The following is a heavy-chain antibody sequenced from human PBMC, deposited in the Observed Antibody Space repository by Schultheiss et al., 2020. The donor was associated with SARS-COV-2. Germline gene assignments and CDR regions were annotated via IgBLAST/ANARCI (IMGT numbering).Heavy chain of an antibody. CDR1: GFTFTSSA. D-gene: IGHD6-13*01. V-gene: IGHV1-58*01. Sequence: SVKVSCKASGFTFTSSAVQWVRQARGQRLEWIGWIVVGSGNTNYAQKFQERVTITRDMSTSTAYMELSSLRSEDTAVYYCATGRSSSWPGGYYYGMDVWGQGTTVTVSS. CDR3: ATGRSSSWPGGYYYGMDV. J-gene: IGHJ6*02. CDR2: IVVGSGNT.